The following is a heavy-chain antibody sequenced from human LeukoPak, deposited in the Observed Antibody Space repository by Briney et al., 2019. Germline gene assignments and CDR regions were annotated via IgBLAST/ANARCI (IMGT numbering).Heavy chain of an antibody. D-gene: IGHD1-26*01. J-gene: IGHJ4*02. Sequence: PGGSLRLSCAASGFTFDDYAMHWVRQAPGKGLEWVSGISWNSGIIGYADSVKGRFTISRDNSKNTLYLQMNSLRAEATAVYYCAKDSLVGPLDYWGQGTLVTVSS. CDR2: ISWNSGII. V-gene: IGHV3-9*01. CDR3: AKDSLVGPLDY. CDR1: GFTFDDYA.